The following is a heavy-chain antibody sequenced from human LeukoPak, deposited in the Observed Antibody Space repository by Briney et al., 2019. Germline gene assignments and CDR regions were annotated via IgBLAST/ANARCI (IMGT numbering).Heavy chain of an antibody. CDR3: ARFSSTWYVAFDM. CDR1: GFIVSSYE. CDR2: INSGGTV. V-gene: IGHV3-48*03. Sequence: GGSLRLSCAASGFIVSSYETGWVRQAPGKGLEWLSYINSGGTVYYADSVKGRFTFSRDDAKNSLYLHMNSLRAEDTALYYCARFSSTWYVAFDMWGQGTMVTVSS. D-gene: IGHD6-13*01. J-gene: IGHJ3*02.